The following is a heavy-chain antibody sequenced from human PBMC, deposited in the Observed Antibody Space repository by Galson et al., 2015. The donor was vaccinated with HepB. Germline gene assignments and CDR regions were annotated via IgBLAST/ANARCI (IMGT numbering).Heavy chain of an antibody. CDR3: ARDGDLGCSSTSCPRYYMDV. Sequence: SVKVSCKASGYTFTSYGISWVRQAPGQGLEWMGWISAYNGNTNYAQKLQGRVTMTTDTSTSTAYMELRSLRSDDTAVYYCARDGDLGCSSTSCPRYYMDVWGKGTTVTVSS. CDR1: GYTFTSYG. V-gene: IGHV1-18*01. D-gene: IGHD2-2*01. CDR2: ISAYNGNT. J-gene: IGHJ6*03.